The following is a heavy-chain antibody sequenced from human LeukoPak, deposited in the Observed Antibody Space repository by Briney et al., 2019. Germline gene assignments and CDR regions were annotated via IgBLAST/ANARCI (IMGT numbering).Heavy chain of an antibody. V-gene: IGHV3-21*01. Sequence: PGGSLRLSCAAPGFTFSSYTMNWVRQAPGKGLEWASSISSSSTYIYYADSLKGRFTISRDNAKNSLYLQMNSLRAEDTAVYYCARLDYVDAFDIWGQGTMVTVSS. CDR2: ISSSSTYI. J-gene: IGHJ3*02. D-gene: IGHD4-17*01. CDR1: GFTFSSYT. CDR3: ARLDYVDAFDI.